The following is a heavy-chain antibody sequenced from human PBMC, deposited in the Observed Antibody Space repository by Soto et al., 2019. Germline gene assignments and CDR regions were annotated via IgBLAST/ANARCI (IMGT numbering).Heavy chain of an antibody. V-gene: IGHV3-21*01. D-gene: IGHD4-17*01. CDR2: ISSSSSYI. CDR3: ARATHASYGDSTPHFSDY. CDR1: GFTFSSYS. J-gene: IGHJ4*02. Sequence: EVQLVESEGRLVKPGGSLTVTCAASGFTFSSYSMNWVRQAPGKGLEWVSSISSSSSYIYYADSVKGRFTISRDNAKNSLYLQMNSLRAEDTAVYYCARATHASYGDSTPHFSDYWGQGTLVTVSS.